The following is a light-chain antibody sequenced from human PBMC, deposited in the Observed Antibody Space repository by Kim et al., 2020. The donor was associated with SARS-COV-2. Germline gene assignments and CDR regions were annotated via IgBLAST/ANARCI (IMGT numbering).Light chain of an antibody. J-gene: IGLJ2*01. CDR3: KVWDSFTGL. CDR1: NIGSKN. V-gene: IGLV3-9*01. CDR2: RDS. Sequence: SYELTQPLSVSVALGQTARITCGGNNIGSKNVHWYQQKPGQAPVLVIYRDSDRPSGIPERFSGSNSGNTATLTISRAQAGDEADYYCKVWDSFTGLFGGGTQLTVL.